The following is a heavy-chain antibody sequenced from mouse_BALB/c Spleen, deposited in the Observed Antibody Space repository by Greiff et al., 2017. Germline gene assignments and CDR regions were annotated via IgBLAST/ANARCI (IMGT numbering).Heavy chain of an antibody. CDR3: TRYYRYDGLNWYFDV. CDR2: INPSNGGT. J-gene: IGHJ1*01. D-gene: IGHD2-14*01. V-gene: IGHV1S81*02. CDR1: GYTFTSYY. Sequence: QVQLQQPGAELVKPGASVKLSCKASGYTFTSYYMYWVKQRPGQGLEWIGGINPSNGGTNFNEKFKSKATLTVDKSSSTAYMQLSSLTSEDSAVYYCTRYYRYDGLNWYFDVWGAGTTVTVSS.